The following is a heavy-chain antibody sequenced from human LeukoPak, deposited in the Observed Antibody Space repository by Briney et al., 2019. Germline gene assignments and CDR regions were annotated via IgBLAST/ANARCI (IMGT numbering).Heavy chain of an antibody. CDR3: ARDRYYYDSSGYYSPPY. J-gene: IGHJ4*02. CDR1: GFTFSSYG. D-gene: IGHD3-22*01. Sequence: GGSLRLSCAASGFTFSSYGMHWGRQAPGKGLEWVAVISYDGSNKYYADSVKGRFTISRDNSKNTLYLQMNSLRAEDTAVYYCARDRYYYDSSGYYSPPYWGQGTLVTVSS. V-gene: IGHV3-30-3*01. CDR2: ISYDGSNK.